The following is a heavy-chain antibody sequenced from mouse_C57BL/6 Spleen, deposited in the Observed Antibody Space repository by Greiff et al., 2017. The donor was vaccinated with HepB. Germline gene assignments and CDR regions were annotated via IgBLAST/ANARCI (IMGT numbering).Heavy chain of an antibody. CDR3: ARHYYGSSDFDY. CDR1: GYTFTSYW. V-gene: IGHV1-50*01. D-gene: IGHD1-1*01. Sequence: QVQLQQPGAELVKPGASVKLSCKASGYTFTSYWMQWVKQRPGQGLEWIGEIDPSDSYTNYNQKFKGKATLTVDTSSSTAYMQLSSLTSEDSAVYYCARHYYGSSDFDYWGQGTTLTGSS. CDR2: IDPSDSYT. J-gene: IGHJ2*01.